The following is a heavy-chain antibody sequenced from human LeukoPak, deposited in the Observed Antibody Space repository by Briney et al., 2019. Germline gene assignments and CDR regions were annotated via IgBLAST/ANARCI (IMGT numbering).Heavy chain of an antibody. D-gene: IGHD3-10*01. J-gene: IGHJ5*02. V-gene: IGHV1-69*13. CDR2: IIPIFGTA. CDR1: GGTFSSYA. Sequence: GASVKVSCKAAGGTFSSYAISWGRQAPGQGREWRGGIIPIFGTADYAQKFQGRVTITADESTSTAYMELSSVRSEDTAVYYCARDSEDPDNWFDPWGQGTLVTVSS. CDR3: ARDSEDPDNWFDP.